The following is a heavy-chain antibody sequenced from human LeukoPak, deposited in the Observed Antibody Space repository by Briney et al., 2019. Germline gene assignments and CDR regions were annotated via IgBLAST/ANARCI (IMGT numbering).Heavy chain of an antibody. CDR3: ARDGSSASDY. CDR2: ISSSGSTI. D-gene: IGHD3-22*01. J-gene: IGHJ4*02. Sequence: GGSLRLSCAASGFIFSSYGMHWVRQAPGKGLEWVSYISSSGSTIYYADSVKGRFTISRDNAKNSLYLQMNSLRAEDTAVYYCARDGSSASDYWGQGTLVTVSS. V-gene: IGHV3-48*04. CDR1: GFIFSSYG.